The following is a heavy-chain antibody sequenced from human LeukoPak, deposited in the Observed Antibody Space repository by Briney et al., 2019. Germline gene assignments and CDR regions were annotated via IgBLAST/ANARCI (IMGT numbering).Heavy chain of an antibody. CDR1: GFTLSSYS. V-gene: IGHV3-64D*09. D-gene: IGHD7-27*01. CDR2: SGGAT. CDR3: IKDRTGTYSFDY. Sequence: PGRSLRLSCSASGFTLSSYSMHWVRQAPGKGLEYVSTSGGATYYADSVKGRFTISRDNAKNTLYLQMSSLRAEDTAVYYCIKDRTGTYSFDYWGQGTLVTVSS. J-gene: IGHJ4*02.